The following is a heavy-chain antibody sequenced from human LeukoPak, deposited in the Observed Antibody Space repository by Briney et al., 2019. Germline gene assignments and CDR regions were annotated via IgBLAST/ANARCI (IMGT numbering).Heavy chain of an antibody. CDR1: GFTFSSYS. Sequence: GGSLRLSCAASGFTFSSYSMNWVRQAPGKGLEWVSSISSSSSYIYYADSVKGRFTISRDNAKKSLYLQMNSLRAEDSAVYYCARGRDYYYYYMDVWGKGTTVTVSS. CDR2: ISSSSSYI. D-gene: IGHD5-24*01. V-gene: IGHV3-21*01. J-gene: IGHJ6*03. CDR3: ARGRDYYYYYMDV.